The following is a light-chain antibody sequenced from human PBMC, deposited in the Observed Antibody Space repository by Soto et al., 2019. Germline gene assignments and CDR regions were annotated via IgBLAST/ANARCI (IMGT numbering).Light chain of an antibody. V-gene: IGKV4-1*01. Sequence: DIMMTQSPDSLAVSLGERATINCKSSQSVLYSSNNKNYLAWYQQKPGQPPKLLIYWASTRESGVPDRFSGSGSGTDFTLTISSLQAEDVAVYYCQQYYSTPVWTFGQGTKVEIK. J-gene: IGKJ1*01. CDR2: WAS. CDR1: QSVLYSSNNKNY. CDR3: QQYYSTPVWT.